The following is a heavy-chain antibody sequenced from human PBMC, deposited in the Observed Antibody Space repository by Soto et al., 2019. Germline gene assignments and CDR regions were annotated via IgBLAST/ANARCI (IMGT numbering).Heavy chain of an antibody. CDR2: INHSGST. Sequence: SGTMDLACAAYGETLRISVWAGFFKPQGKGLEWIGEINHSGSTNYNPSLKSRVTISVDTSKNQFSLKLSAVAAADTAVYYCASAVHRYSRGGSCYSGIGYWGQGTLVTLSS. V-gene: IGHV4-34*01. CDR3: ASAVHRYSRGGSCYSGIGY. J-gene: IGHJ4*02. D-gene: IGHD2-15*01. CDR1: GETLRISV.